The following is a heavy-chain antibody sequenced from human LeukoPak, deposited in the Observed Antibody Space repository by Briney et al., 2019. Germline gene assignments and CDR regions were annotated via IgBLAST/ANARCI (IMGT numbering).Heavy chain of an antibody. V-gene: IGHV3-9*01. D-gene: IGHD2-15*01. CDR1: GFTFDDYA. Sequence: GRSLRLSCAASGFTFDDYAMHWVRQVPGKGLEWVSGISWNNGNIGYADSVKGRFTISRDNAKNSLYLQMNSLRPEDTALYHCAKFFGGYGAGYFDLWGRGTLVTVSS. CDR3: AKFFGGYGAGYFDL. J-gene: IGHJ2*01. CDR2: ISWNNGNI.